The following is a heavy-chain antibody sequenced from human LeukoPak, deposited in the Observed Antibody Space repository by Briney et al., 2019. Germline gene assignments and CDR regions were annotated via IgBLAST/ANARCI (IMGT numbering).Heavy chain of an antibody. CDR1: GYTITDYY. J-gene: IGHJ5*02. V-gene: IGHV1-2*02. CDR3: ARDISTIAAAGPFDP. D-gene: IGHD6-13*01. Sequence: ASVKVSCKASGYTITDYYIHWVRQAPGQGLEWMGWINPKSGGTNYAQKFQGRVTMTRDTSISTAYMELSRLRSDDTAVYYCARDISTIAAAGPFDPWGQGTLVTVSS. CDR2: INPKSGGT.